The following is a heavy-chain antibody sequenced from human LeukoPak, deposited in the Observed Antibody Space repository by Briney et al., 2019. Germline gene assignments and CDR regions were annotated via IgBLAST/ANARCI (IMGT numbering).Heavy chain of an antibody. CDR2: ISSSGSTI. Sequence: GGSLRLSCAASGFTFSDYYMSWIRQAPGKGLEWVSYISSSGSTIYYADSVKGRFTISRDNSKNTLYLQMNSLRAEDTAVYYCAKDYPGDYYDSSGYYEDENWFDPWGQGTLVTVSS. CDR1: GFTFSDYY. J-gene: IGHJ5*02. V-gene: IGHV3-11*01. D-gene: IGHD3-22*01. CDR3: AKDYPGDYYDSSGYYEDENWFDP.